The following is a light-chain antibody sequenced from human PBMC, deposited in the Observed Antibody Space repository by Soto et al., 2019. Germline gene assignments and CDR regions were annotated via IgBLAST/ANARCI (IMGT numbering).Light chain of an antibody. Sequence: QAVVTQPPSASGSPGQRVTISCSGSSSNIGSNSVNWYQHLPGTAPKLLIYSNNQRPSGVPDRLSVSKSGTSASLAISGLQSEDEADYDCAAWDDSLNGVIFGGGTKLTVL. V-gene: IGLV1-44*01. CDR3: AAWDDSLNGVI. J-gene: IGLJ2*01. CDR1: SSNIGSNS. CDR2: SNN.